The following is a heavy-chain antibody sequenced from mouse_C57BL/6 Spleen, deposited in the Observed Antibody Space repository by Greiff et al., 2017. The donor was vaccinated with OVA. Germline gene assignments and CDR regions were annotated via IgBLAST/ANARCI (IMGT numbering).Heavy chain of an antibody. D-gene: IGHD1-1*01. CDR2: IYPGSGST. Sequence: VQLQQPGAELVKPGASVKMSCKASGYTFTSYWITWVKQRPGQGLEWIGDIYPGSGSTNYNEKFKSKATLTVDTSSSTAYMQLSSLTSEDSAVYYCAIITTVVARVYFDCWGPGATLTVAS. CDR1: GYTFTSYW. V-gene: IGHV1-55*01. CDR3: AIITTVVARVYFDC. J-gene: IGHJ2*01.